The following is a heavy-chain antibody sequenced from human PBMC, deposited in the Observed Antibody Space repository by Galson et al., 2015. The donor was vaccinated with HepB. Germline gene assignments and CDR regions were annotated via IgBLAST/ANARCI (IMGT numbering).Heavy chain of an antibody. CDR1: GGTFSSYA. CDR3: ARDRVEEFGYSYGYGY. Sequence: SVKVSCKASGGTFSSYAISWVRQAPGQGLEWMGRIIPILGIANYAQKFQGRVTITADKSTSTAYMELSSLRSEDTAVYYCARDRVEEFGYSYGYGYWGQGTLVTVSS. J-gene: IGHJ4*02. CDR2: IIPILGIA. V-gene: IGHV1-69*04. D-gene: IGHD5-18*01.